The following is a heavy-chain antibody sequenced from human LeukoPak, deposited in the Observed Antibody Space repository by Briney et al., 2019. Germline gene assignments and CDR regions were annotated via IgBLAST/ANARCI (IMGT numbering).Heavy chain of an antibody. CDR3: ARDAAGGEQWLEGEFDY. V-gene: IGHV7-4-1*02. Sequence: GASVKVSCKASGYTFTSYAMNWVRQAPGQGLEWMGWINTNTGNPTYAQGFTGRFVFSLDTSVSTAYLQISSLKAEDTAVYYCARDAAGGEQWLEGEFDYWGQGTLVTVSS. D-gene: IGHD6-19*01. J-gene: IGHJ4*02. CDR2: INTNTGNP. CDR1: GYTFTSYA.